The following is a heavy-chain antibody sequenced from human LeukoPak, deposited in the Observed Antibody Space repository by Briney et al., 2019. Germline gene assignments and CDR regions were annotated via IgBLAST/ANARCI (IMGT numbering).Heavy chain of an antibody. CDR3: AREAGGGHYGSGSYYNY. J-gene: IGHJ4*02. CDR1: GFTFSDYY. V-gene: IGHV3-11*04. CDR2: IKGIGPTT. Sequence: GGSLRLSCAASGFTFSDYYMSWIRQAPGKGLEWVSTIKGIGPTTYYADSLKGRFTISRDNAKNSLYLQMNSLRAEDTAVYYCAREAGGGHYGSGSYYNYWGQGTLVTVSS. D-gene: IGHD3-10*01.